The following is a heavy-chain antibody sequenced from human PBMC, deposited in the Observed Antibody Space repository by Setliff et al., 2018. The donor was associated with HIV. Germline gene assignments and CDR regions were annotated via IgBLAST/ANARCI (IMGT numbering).Heavy chain of an antibody. CDR1: GGPFSDYY. D-gene: IGHD6-19*01. CDR2: SSHNGEA. J-gene: IGHJ3*01. Sequence: SETLSLTCAVYGGPFSDYYWTWIRQAPGKGLEWIGESSHNGEAPYNVSLKSRVTISADTSKNKFSLRLNSVTAADTAVYYCAREERGWSNRGAFDVWGLGTMVTVS. V-gene: IGHV4-34*01. CDR3: AREERGWSNRGAFDV.